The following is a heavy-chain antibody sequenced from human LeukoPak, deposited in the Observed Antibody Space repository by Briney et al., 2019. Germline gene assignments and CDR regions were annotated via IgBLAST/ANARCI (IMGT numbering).Heavy chain of an antibody. CDR3: VKGSTAPGYCSSTSCYLFGMDV. CDR1: GFTFSSYA. V-gene: IGHV3-23*01. CDR2: ISGSGGST. D-gene: IGHD2-2*01. J-gene: IGHJ6*02. Sequence: GGSLRLSCAASGFTFSSYAMSWVRQAPGKGLEWVSAISGSGGSTYYADSVKGRFTISRDNSKNTLYLQMNSLRAEDTAVYYCVKGSTAPGYCSSTSCYLFGMDVWGQGTTVTVSS.